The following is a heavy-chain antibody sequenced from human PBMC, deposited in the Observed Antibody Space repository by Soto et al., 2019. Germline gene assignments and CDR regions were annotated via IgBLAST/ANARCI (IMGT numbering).Heavy chain of an antibody. CDR3: ARGVYTTIFGVVSLDS. CDR2: INHSGST. D-gene: IGHD3-3*01. CDR1: GGSFSGYY. V-gene: IGHV4-34*01. J-gene: IGHJ4*02. Sequence: QVQLQQWGAGLLKPSETLSLTCAVYGGSFSGYYWSWIRQPPGKGLEWIGEINHSGSTNYNPSLKSRVTISVDTSKNQFSLKLSSVTAADTAMYYCARGVYTTIFGVVSLDSWGQGTLVTVSS.